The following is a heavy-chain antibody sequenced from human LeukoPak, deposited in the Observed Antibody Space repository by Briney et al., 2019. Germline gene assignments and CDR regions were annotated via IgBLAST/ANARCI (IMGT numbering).Heavy chain of an antibody. CDR1: GFLLSSYS. V-gene: IGHV3-48*01. J-gene: IGHJ5*02. CDR3: ARGPPLFDP. Sequence: GGSPRLSCAVSGFLLSSYSMNWVRQAPGKGLEWVSYIDTSSPTIYYADSVKGRFTISRDNAKNSLYLQMNSLRAEDTAVYYCARGPPLFDPWGQGTLVTVSS. CDR2: IDTSSPTI.